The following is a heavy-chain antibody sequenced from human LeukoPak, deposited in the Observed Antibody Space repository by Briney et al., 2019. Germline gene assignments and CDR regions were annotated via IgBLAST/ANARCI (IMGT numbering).Heavy chain of an antibody. J-gene: IGHJ6*03. CDR3: ARGYSSGWPYYYYYMDV. V-gene: IGHV1-8*03. D-gene: IGHD6-19*01. CDR1: GYTFTSYD. Sequence: ASVKVTCKASGYTFTSYDINWVRQATGQGLEWMGWINPNSGNTGYAQKFQGRVTITRNTSISTAYMELSSLRSEDTALYCCARGYSSGWPYYYYYMDVWGKGTTVTVSS. CDR2: INPNSGNT.